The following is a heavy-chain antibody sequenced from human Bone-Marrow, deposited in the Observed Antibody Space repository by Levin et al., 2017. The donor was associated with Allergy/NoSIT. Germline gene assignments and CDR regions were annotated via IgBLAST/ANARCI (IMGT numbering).Heavy chain of an antibody. V-gene: IGHV3-33*01. CDR1: GFCFSVPA. D-gene: IGHD6-25*01. CDR2: IWFDGSEK. CDR3: VRGEGDHLGGSLGL. Sequence: PSQTLSLTCAASGFCFSVPAMHWVRLTPHKGLERVAMIWFDGSEKNYADSIKGRGTISRDNFQNRVDLQMNRLTGEDTAVYYCVRGEGDHLGGSLGLWGQGTAVTVS. J-gene: IGHJ3*01.